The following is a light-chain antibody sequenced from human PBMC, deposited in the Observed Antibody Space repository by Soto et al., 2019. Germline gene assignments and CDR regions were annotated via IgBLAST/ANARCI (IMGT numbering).Light chain of an antibody. Sequence: QSVLTQPASVSGSPGQSITISCTGTSSDVGAYNYVSWYQQHPGKVPKLMIYDVSNRPSGVSNRFSGSKSGNTASLTISGLQDEDEADYYCSSYTSSITLGVFGTGTKVTVL. CDR1: SSDVGAYNY. J-gene: IGLJ1*01. V-gene: IGLV2-14*03. CDR3: SSYTSSITLGV. CDR2: DVS.